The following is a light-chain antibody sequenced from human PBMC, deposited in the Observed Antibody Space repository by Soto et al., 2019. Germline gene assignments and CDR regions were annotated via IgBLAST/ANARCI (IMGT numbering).Light chain of an antibody. CDR2: SNN. J-gene: IGLJ3*02. CDR3: ATWDDSLNGPV. V-gene: IGLV1-44*01. CDR1: SSNIESKT. Sequence: QSVLTQPPSASGTPVQRVTSSCSGRSSNIESKTVNWYQHLPGTAPKLLIYSNNQRPSGVPDRFSGSKSDTSASLAISGLQSEDEADYYCATWDDSLNGPVLGGGTKLTVL.